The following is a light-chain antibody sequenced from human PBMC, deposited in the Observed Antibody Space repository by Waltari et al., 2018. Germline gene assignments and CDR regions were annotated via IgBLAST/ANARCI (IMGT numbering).Light chain of an antibody. CDR1: QSVLHSNGYDY. J-gene: IGKJ3*01. CDR2: SGS. Sequence: DIVMTQAPLSLSVTPGEPASISCRPSQSVLHSNGYDYLDWYLPQPGQSPQLLMHSGSTRASGAPDRFSGSGSGTDFTLKISRVEAEDVGVYYCMQALQSYTFGPGTRVDIK. CDR3: MQALQSYT. V-gene: IGKV2-28*01.